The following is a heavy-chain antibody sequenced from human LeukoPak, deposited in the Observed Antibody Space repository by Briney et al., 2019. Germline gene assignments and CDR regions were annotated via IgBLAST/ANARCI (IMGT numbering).Heavy chain of an antibody. D-gene: IGHD6-19*01. CDR1: GFTFSSYW. V-gene: IGHV3-74*01. CDR3: ARDGDYSSGWYYFDY. CDR2: INSDGSST. Sequence: GGSLRLSCAASGFTFSSYWMHWVRQAPGKGLVWVSRINSDGSSTSYADSVKGRFTISRDNAKNTLYLQMSSLRAEDTAVYYCARDGDYSSGWYYFDYWGQGTLVTVSS. J-gene: IGHJ4*02.